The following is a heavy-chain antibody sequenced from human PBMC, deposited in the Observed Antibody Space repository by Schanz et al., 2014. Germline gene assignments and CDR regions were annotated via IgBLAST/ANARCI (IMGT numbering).Heavy chain of an antibody. J-gene: IGHJ4*02. D-gene: IGHD3-3*01. CDR2: ISSGGTTI. V-gene: IGHV3-48*02. CDR3: AATTILAD. CDR1: GFIVSSTY. Sequence: EVQLVESGGDLVQPGGSQRLSCAASGFIVSSTYMTWVRQAPGKGLEWIAYISSGGTTIYYADSVKGRFTISRDNAKSSLYLQMNSLRDEDTAVYYCAATTILADWGQGTLDAVSS.